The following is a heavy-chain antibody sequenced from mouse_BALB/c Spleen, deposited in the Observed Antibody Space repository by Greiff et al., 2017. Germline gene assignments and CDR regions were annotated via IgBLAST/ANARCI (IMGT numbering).Heavy chain of an antibody. Sequence: EVKLMESGPELVKPGASVKMSCKASGYTFTSYVMHWVKQKPGQGLEWIGYINPYNDGTKYNEKFKGKATLTSDKSSSTAYMELSSLTSEDSAVYYCAREGFTTVVATVDYWGQGTTLTVSS. J-gene: IGHJ2*01. CDR1: GYTFTSYV. D-gene: IGHD1-1*01. CDR3: AREGFTTVVATVDY. CDR2: INPYNDGT. V-gene: IGHV1-14*01.